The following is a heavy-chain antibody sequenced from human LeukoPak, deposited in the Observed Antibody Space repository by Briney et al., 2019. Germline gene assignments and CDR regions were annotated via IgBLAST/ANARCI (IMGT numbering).Heavy chain of an antibody. J-gene: IGHJ3*02. V-gene: IGHV3-74*01. CDR2: INGGGYTT. D-gene: IGHD3-3*01. CDR1: GFTFSSYW. Sequence: GGSLRLSCAASGFTFSSYWMHWVRQEPGKGLVWVSRINGGGYTTTYADSVKGRFTISRDNAKNTLFLQMNSLRAEDTAVYYCARECITIFGVPYLDAFDIWGQGTVVTVSS. CDR3: ARECITIFGVPYLDAFDI.